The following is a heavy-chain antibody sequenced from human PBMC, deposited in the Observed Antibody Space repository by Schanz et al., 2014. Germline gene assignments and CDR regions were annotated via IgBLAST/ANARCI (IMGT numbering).Heavy chain of an antibody. CDR2: ISGSSIHK. J-gene: IGHJ4*02. V-gene: IGHV3-11*05. CDR1: GFTFSDYY. D-gene: IGHD6-19*01. Sequence: QVYLVESGGDLVKPGGSLRLSCAASGFTFSDYYMAWIRQAPGKGLEWVSHISGSSIHKNYADSVKGRFSISRDNGETSVYLQINSLRVEDTAVYYCAKAGSGWSTAGYYYWGQGTLVAVSP. CDR3: AKAGSGWSTAGYYY.